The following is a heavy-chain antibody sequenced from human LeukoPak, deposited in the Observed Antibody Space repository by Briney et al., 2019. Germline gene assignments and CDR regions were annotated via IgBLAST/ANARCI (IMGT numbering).Heavy chain of an antibody. Sequence: AGSLRLSCSTYGFTFSSYAMHWVRQAPGKGLESVAVISSNGGTTYYADPVNGRFTIYRDKSENTLYLQMSSLRGEDTAVYYCVGSSGLDYWGQGTLVTVST. V-gene: IGHV3-64D*09. CDR3: VGSSGLDY. CDR2: ISSNGGTT. J-gene: IGHJ4*02. CDR1: GFTFSSYA. D-gene: IGHD6-25*01.